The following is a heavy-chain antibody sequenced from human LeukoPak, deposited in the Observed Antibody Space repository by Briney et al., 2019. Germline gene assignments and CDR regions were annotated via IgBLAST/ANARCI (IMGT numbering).Heavy chain of an antibody. CDR1: GFTFSSYW. D-gene: IGHD3-9*01. V-gene: IGHV3-74*01. Sequence: GGSLRLSCAASGFTFSSYWMHWVRQAPGKGLVWVSRINSDGSSTSYADSVKGRFTISRDNAKNTLYLQMNSLRAEDTAVYYCARKFDWGDYWYFDLWGRGTLVTVSS. CDR3: ARKFDWGDYWYFDL. CDR2: INSDGSST. J-gene: IGHJ2*01.